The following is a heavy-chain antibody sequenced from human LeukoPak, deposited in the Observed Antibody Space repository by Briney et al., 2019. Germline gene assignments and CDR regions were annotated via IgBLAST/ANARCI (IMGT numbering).Heavy chain of an antibody. D-gene: IGHD5-18*01. CDR1: GFTLGSHD. J-gene: IGHJ4*02. CDR3: VREARGYHYTYFDY. CDR2: VSSGFHA. V-gene: IGHV3-13*01. Sequence: GRSLRLSCTASGFTLGSHDMHWVRQSPGQGLEWVAAVSSGFHAFFADSVQGRFTVSREDARNSLYLQMNSLRAGDTAVYYCVREARGYHYTYFDYWGQGTLVTVSS.